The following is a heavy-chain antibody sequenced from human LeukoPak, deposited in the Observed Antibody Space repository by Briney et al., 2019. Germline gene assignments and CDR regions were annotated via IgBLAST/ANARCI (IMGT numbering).Heavy chain of an antibody. J-gene: IGHJ4*02. CDR2: TYPRSTWYD. D-gene: IGHD6-13*01. CDR3: TREVAGTGGFDY. Sequence: SQTLSLTCALSEDSVSSNNAAWNWIRQSPSRGLEWLGRTYPRSTWYDDYVVSVRSRLTITPDISKNQVSLQLNSVTPEDTAVYYCTREVAGTGGFDYWGQGITVTVSS. CDR1: EDSVSSNNAA. V-gene: IGHV6-1*01.